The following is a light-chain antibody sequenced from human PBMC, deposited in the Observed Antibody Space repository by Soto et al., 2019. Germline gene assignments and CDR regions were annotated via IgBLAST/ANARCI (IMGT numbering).Light chain of an antibody. CDR3: SSYTTSTTQV. Sequence: QSVLTQPASVSGSPGQSITISCTGTSSDVGSYNYVSWYQQHPGKAPKLMIYEVRNRPSGVSDRFSGSKSGKTASLTIFGLQAADEADYYCSSYTTSTTQVFGGGTKLTVL. J-gene: IGLJ2*01. CDR2: EVR. CDR1: SSDVGSYNY. V-gene: IGLV2-14*01.